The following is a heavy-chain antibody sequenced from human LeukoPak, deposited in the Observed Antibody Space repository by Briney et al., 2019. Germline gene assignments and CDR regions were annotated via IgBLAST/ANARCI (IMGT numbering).Heavy chain of an antibody. D-gene: IGHD3-10*01. J-gene: IGHJ5*02. CDR1: GGSISSYY. CDR3: ASITMVRGGSNNWFDP. V-gene: IGHV4-59*08. CDR2: IYYSGST. Sequence: PSETLSLTFTVSGGSISSYYWSWIRQPPGKGLEWIGYIYYSGSTNYNPSLKSRVTISVDTSKNQFSLKLSSVTAADTAVYYCASITMVRGGSNNWFDPWGQGTLVTVSS.